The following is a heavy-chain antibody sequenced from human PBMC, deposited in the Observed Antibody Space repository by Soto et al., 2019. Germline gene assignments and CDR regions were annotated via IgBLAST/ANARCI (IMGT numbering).Heavy chain of an antibody. CDR3: AKFQGGAFKHWCFHY. CDR1: GFTFTPYA. CDR2: ITGGVGVT. J-gene: IGHJ4*02. V-gene: IGHV3-23*01. Sequence: EVQLLESGGGLVQPGGSLRLSCAASGFTFTPYAMTWVRQAPGKGLEWVSVITGGVGVTYYEDSVTGRFTISRDNSKDTLYLQTNKLRAEEAADLYCAKFQGGAFKHWCFHYWCQGTLVTVSS. D-gene: IGHD2-8*02.